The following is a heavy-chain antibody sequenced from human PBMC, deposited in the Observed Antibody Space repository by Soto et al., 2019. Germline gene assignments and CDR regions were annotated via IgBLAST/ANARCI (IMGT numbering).Heavy chain of an antibody. J-gene: IGHJ6*02. Sequence: GGSLRLSCAASGFTFSSYGMHWVRQAPGKGLEWVAVIWYDGSNKYYADSVKGRFTISRDNSKNTLYLQMNSLRAEDTAVSYCATTDTTGYSSSWSNYYYYGMDVLGQGTTVTVSS. CDR1: GFTFSSYG. CDR2: IWYDGSNK. D-gene: IGHD6-13*01. CDR3: ATTDTTGYSSSWSNYYYYGMDV. V-gene: IGHV3-33*01.